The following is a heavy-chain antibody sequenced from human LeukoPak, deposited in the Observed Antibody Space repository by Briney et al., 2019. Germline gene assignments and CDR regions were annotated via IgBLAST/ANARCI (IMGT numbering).Heavy chain of an antibody. D-gene: IGHD2-15*01. CDR2: ISGSGGST. Sequence: QTGGSLRLSCAASGFTFSSYAMSWVRQAPGKGLEWVSGISGSGGSTYYADSVKGRFTISRDNSENTLYLQMNSLRAEDTAVYYCAKPAYCSGGSCYSIGYFDYWGQGTLVTVFS. J-gene: IGHJ4*02. CDR3: AKPAYCSGGSCYSIGYFDY. V-gene: IGHV3-23*01. CDR1: GFTFSSYA.